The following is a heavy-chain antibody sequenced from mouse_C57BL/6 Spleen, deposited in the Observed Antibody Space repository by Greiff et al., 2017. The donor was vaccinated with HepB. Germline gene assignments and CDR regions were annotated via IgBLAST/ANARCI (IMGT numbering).Heavy chain of an antibody. CDR1: GYSFTGYY. Sequence: VQLQQSGPELVKPGASVKISCKASGYSFTGYYMNWVKQSPEKSLEWIGEINPSTGGTTYNQKFKAKATLTVDKSSSTAYMQLKSLTSEDSAVYYCARGYYGSLYAMDYWGQGTSVTVSS. V-gene: IGHV1-42*01. D-gene: IGHD1-1*01. CDR3: ARGYYGSLYAMDY. J-gene: IGHJ4*01. CDR2: INPSTGGT.